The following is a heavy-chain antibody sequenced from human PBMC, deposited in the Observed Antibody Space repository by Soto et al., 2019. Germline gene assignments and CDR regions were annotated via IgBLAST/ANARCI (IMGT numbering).Heavy chain of an antibody. CDR1: GYTFTSYG. J-gene: IGHJ4*02. D-gene: IGHD3-22*01. Sequence: GAAVKVSCKASGYTFTSYGISWVRQAPGQGLEWMGWISAYNGNTNYAQKLQGRVTMTTDTSSSTAYMELRSLRSDDTAVYYCARDLPRFTYYYDSSGYYFDYWGQGTLVPVSP. CDR3: ARDLPRFTYYYDSSGYYFDY. V-gene: IGHV1-18*04. CDR2: ISAYNGNT.